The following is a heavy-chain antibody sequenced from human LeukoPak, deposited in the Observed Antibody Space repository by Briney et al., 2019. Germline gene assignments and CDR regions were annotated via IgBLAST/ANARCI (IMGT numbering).Heavy chain of an antibody. CDR2: IISSGHTT. D-gene: IGHD6-19*01. CDR3: VKGSGPSIPVSGTVFGY. V-gene: IGHV3-23*01. CDR1: GFTFSAFP. Sequence: PGGSLRLSCAASGFTFSAFPMSWVRQAPGKGLEWGSGIISSGHTTYYADPVKGRFTISRNNSNNTLYLQMDSPGAEETAIYYCVKGSGPSIPVSGTVFGYWGQGTVVTVSS. J-gene: IGHJ4*02.